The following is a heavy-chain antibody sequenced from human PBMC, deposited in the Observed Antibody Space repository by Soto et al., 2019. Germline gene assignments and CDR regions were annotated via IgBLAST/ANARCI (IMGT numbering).Heavy chain of an antibody. Sequence: SETLSLTCTVSGDSIISGDYYWSWIRQPPGKGLEWIGNIYYSGDTSYNPSLKSRVTISVDTSKNQFSLKLSSVTAADTAVYYCARASNKRGYSYGPDYWGQGPLVTVSS. D-gene: IGHD5-18*01. V-gene: IGHV4-30-4*01. CDR3: ARASNKRGYSYGPDY. J-gene: IGHJ4*02. CDR2: IYYSGDT. CDR1: GDSIISGDYY.